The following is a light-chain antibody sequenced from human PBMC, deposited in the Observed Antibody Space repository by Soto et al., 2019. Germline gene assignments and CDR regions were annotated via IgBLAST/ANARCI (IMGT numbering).Light chain of an antibody. CDR2: DVS. J-gene: IGLJ1*01. CDR1: SSDVGGYNY. Sequence: QSALTQPASVSGSPGQSITISCTGTSSDVGGYNYVSWYQQHPGKAPKLMIYDVSNRPSGVSNRFSGSKSGNTASLTISGLQAEDASDYYCSSYTGSRTYVFGTGNQLTVI. V-gene: IGLV2-14*03. CDR3: SSYTGSRTYV.